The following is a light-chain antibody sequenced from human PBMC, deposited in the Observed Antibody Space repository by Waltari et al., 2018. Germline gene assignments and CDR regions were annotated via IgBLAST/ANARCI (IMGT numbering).Light chain of an antibody. CDR2: RAS. V-gene: IGKV1-39*01. J-gene: IGKJ4*01. Sequence: DIQMTQSPSSLSPSVGDTVTITCQASQGIGKNLNWYQQKPGKAPRLLIYRASNLQSGIPSRFSGSGSGRDFTLTISSLQPEDFATYYCQQGYSYPFTFGGGTKVDIK. CDR1: QGIGKN. CDR3: QQGYSYPFT.